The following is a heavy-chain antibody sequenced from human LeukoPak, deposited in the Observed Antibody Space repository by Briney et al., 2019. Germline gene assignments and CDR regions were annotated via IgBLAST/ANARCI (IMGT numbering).Heavy chain of an antibody. D-gene: IGHD3-22*01. V-gene: IGHV4-30-4*01. CDR3: ASSSNYYDSSGLVN. CDR1: GGTISSGDYY. Sequence: SETLSLTCTVSGGTISSGDYYWSWIRQPPGKGLEWIGYIYYSGSTYYNPSLKSRVTISVDTSKNQFSLKLSSVTAADTAVYYCASSSNYYDSSGLVNWGQGTLVTVSS. J-gene: IGHJ4*02. CDR2: IYYSGST.